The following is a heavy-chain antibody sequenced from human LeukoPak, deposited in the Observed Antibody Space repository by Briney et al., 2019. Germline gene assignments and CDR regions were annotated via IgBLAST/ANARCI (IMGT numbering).Heavy chain of an antibody. V-gene: IGHV3-30*18. Sequence: GGSLRLSCAASGFTFSSYGMHWVRQAPGKGLEWVAVISYDGSNKYYADSVKGRFTISRDNSKNTLYLQMNSLRAEDTAVYYCAKGGGLSYDSGNYYNPYFDYWGQGTLVTVSS. J-gene: IGHJ4*02. D-gene: IGHD3-10*01. CDR3: AKGGGLSYDSGNYYNPYFDY. CDR1: GFTFSSYG. CDR2: ISYDGSNK.